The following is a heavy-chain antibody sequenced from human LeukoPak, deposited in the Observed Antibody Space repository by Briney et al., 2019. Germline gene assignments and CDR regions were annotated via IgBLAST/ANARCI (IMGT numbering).Heavy chain of an antibody. J-gene: IGHJ6*03. V-gene: IGHV1-8*03. CDR2: INPNSGNT. CDR1: GYTFTGYS. D-gene: IGHD2-2*01. CDR3: ARGVFDIVVVPAAIAYYYYMDV. Sequence: ASVKVSCKASGYTFTGYSMHWVRQAPGQGLEWMGWINPNSGNTGYAQKFQGRVTITRNTSISTAYMELSSLRSEDTAVYYCARGVFDIVVVPAAIAYYYYMDVWGKGTTVTVSS.